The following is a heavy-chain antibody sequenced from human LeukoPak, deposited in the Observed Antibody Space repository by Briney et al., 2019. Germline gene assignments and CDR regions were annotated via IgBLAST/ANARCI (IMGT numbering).Heavy chain of an antibody. CDR1: GYTFTSYY. D-gene: IGHD3-22*01. Sequence: ASVQVSCKASGYTFTSYYMHWVRQAPGQGLEWMGIINPSVGSTSYAPKFQGRVTMTRDPSTSTVYMELSSLRSEDTAVYYCARPYDSSGYYYDYWGQGTLVTVSS. J-gene: IGHJ4*02. CDR2: INPSVGST. CDR3: ARPYDSSGYYYDY. V-gene: IGHV1-46*01.